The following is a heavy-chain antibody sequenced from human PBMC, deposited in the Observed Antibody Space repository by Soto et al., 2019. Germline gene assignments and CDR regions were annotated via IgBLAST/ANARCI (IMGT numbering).Heavy chain of an antibody. CDR2: INHSGST. D-gene: IGHD4-17*01. CDR1: GGSFSGYY. J-gene: IGHJ4*02. Sequence: QVQLQQWGAGLLKPSETLSLTCAVYGGSFSGYYWSWIRQPPGKGLEWIGEINHSGSTNYNPSLKSRVSISVDTSKNQFSLKLSSVTAADTAVYYCARGAKNYGDYVGLDYWGQGTLVTVSS. CDR3: ARGAKNYGDYVGLDY. V-gene: IGHV4-34*01.